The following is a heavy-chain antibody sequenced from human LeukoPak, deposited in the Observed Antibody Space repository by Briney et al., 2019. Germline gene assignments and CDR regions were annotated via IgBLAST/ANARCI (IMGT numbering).Heavy chain of an antibody. D-gene: IGHD2-15*01. V-gene: IGHV3-11*01. CDR1: GFTFSDYY. CDR3: ARRDCSGGSCRLIDY. J-gene: IGHJ4*02. CDR2: ISSSGSTI. Sequence: SGGSLRLSCAASGFTFSDYYMSWIRQAPGKGLEWVSYISSSGSTIYYADSVKGRFTISRDNAKNSLYLQMNSLRAEDTAVYYCARRDCSGGSCRLIDYWGQGTLVTVSS.